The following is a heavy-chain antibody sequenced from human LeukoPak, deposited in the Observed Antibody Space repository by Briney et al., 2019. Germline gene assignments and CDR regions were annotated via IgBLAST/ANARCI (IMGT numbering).Heavy chain of an antibody. D-gene: IGHD3-9*01. CDR2: IKSKTEGGGT. Sequence: GGPLRLPFLASGFPSNKSWLSWVRRGPGKGWGWVGGIKSKTEGGGTDYAAAVKGRFTISRDDSKNTLYLQMNSLKTEDTGLYYCTTDRDLYDILTGLPGFDYWGQGTLVSVSS. V-gene: IGHV3-15*01. CDR3: TTDRDLYDILTGLPGFDY. CDR1: GFPSNKSW. J-gene: IGHJ4*02.